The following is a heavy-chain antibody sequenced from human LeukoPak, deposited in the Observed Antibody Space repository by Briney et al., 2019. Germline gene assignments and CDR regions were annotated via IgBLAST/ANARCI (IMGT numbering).Heavy chain of an antibody. V-gene: IGHV3-9*01. J-gene: IGHJ4*02. D-gene: IGHD3-22*01. CDR3: TKTDYYDSSRYYRH. CDR1: GFTFDDYA. Sequence: GRSLRLSCAASGFTFDDYAMHWVRQAPGKGLEWVSGISWNSGSIGYADSVKGRFTISRDNAKNSLYLQMNSLRAEDTALYYCTKTDYYDSSRYYRHWGQGTLVTVSS. CDR2: ISWNSGSI.